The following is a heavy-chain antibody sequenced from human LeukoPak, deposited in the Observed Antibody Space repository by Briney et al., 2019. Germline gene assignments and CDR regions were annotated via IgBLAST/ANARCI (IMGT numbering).Heavy chain of an antibody. CDR2: INPSGGST. Sequence: GASVKVSCKASGYTFTSYYMHWVRQAPGQGLEWMGIINPSGGSTSYAQKFQGRVTITADESTSTAYMELSSLRSEDTAVYYCARDQISVYSSSWTWTYYFDYWGQGTLVTVSS. D-gene: IGHD6-13*01. V-gene: IGHV1-46*01. CDR3: ARDQISVYSSSWTWTYYFDY. CDR1: GYTFTSYY. J-gene: IGHJ4*02.